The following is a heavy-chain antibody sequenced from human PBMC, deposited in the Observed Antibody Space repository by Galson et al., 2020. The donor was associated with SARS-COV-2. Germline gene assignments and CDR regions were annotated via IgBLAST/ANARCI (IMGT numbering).Heavy chain of an antibody. Sequence: SETLSLTCTVFGSSVDSNAYYWVWIRQPPGKRLEWIGNIYYTGNTYYNPSLKGRVSISVDTSKNQFSLKLNSVTAGDTALYYCASYPSGSYSQLAHWGQGTLVTVSS. CDR3: ASYPSGSYSQLAH. CDR2: IYYTGNT. V-gene: IGHV4-39*01. J-gene: IGHJ4*02. CDR1: GSSVDSNAYY. D-gene: IGHD1-26*01.